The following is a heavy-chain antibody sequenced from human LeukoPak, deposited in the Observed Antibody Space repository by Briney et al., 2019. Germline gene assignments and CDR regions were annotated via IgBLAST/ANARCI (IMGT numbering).Heavy chain of an antibody. Sequence: ASVKVSCKASGYTFTTYAMHWVRQAPGQRLEWMGWINTGSGNTRYSQKFQGRVTFNRDTSASTVYVELSSLRSEDTAVYYCARAGGDYYDSSAYPLDFWGQGTLVTVSS. D-gene: IGHD3-22*01. V-gene: IGHV1-3*04. CDR3: ARAGGDYYDSSAYPLDF. CDR2: INTGSGNT. J-gene: IGHJ4*02. CDR1: GYTFTTYA.